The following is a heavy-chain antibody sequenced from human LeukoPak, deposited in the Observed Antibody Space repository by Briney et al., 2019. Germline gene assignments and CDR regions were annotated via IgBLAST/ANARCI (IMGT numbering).Heavy chain of an antibody. CDR3: ARDHSSGGYQEGDFDL. D-gene: IGHD2-2*01. Sequence: GGSLRLSCAASGFSLSSHKMSWVRQAPGKGLEWVSTISTGSDYIYYGDSMRGRFTISRDNARNSLYLQMNSLRVEDTALYYCARDHSSGGYQEGDFDLWGHGTLVTVSS. CDR1: GFSLSSHK. CDR2: ISTGSDYI. J-gene: IGHJ2*01. V-gene: IGHV3-21*01.